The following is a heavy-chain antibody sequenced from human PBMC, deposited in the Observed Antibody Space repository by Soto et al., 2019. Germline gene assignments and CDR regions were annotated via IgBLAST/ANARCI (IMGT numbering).Heavy chain of an antibody. CDR3: AKDLRPGSRWSLGGVEHCMDV. J-gene: IGHJ6*03. Sequence: QVQLVESGGGVVQPGRSLRLSCVGSGFSFSSYDMNWVRQAPGTGLEWVALMSYDGSKKYYGDSVRGRVTISRDNSKNTPYLQGDHLRPGDTVIYYFAKDLRPGSRWSLGGVEHCMDVWGRGTTVSVSS. V-gene: IGHV3-30*18. CDR1: GFSFSSYD. CDR2: MSYDGSKK. D-gene: IGHD3-16*01.